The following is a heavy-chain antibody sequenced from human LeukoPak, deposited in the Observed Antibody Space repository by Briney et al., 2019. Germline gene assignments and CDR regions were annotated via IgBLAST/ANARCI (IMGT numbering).Heavy chain of an antibody. CDR1: GGSISSGGYY. V-gene: IGHV4-31*03. D-gene: IGHD6-19*01. Sequence: SETLSLTCTVSGGSISSGGYYWSWIRQHPGKRLEWIGYIYYSGSTYYNPSLKSRVTISVDTSKNQFSLKLSSVTAADTAVYYCARLIAVAGLYYFDYWGQGTLVTVSS. CDR2: IYYSGST. J-gene: IGHJ4*02. CDR3: ARLIAVAGLYYFDY.